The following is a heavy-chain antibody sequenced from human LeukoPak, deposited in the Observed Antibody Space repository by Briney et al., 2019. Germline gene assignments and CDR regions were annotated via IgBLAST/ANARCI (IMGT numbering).Heavy chain of an antibody. CDR3: ASARGSYDFDY. CDR2: IYHSGST. J-gene: IGHJ4*02. D-gene: IGHD5-18*01. CDR1: GGSISSSNW. Sequence: SETLSLTCAVSGGSISSSNWWSWVRPPPGKGLECIGEIYHSGSTNYNPSLKSRVTISVDKSKNQFSLKLSSVTAADTAVYYCASARGSYDFDYWGQGTLVTVSS. V-gene: IGHV4-4*02.